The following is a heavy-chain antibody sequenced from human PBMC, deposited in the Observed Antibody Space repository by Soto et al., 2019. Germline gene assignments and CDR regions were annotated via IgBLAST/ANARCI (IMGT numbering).Heavy chain of an antibody. Sequence: QITLKESGPTLVKPTQTLTLTCTFSGFSLSTSGVGVGWIRHPPGKALEWLALIYWDDDKRYRPSLKSMLTITKYTSKNQVVLTMTNMDPVDTATYYCAHPRIESTSYLFDIWGQGTMVTVSS. CDR1: GFSLSTSGVG. V-gene: IGHV2-5*02. D-gene: IGHD2-2*01. J-gene: IGHJ3*02. CDR3: AHPRIESTSYLFDI. CDR2: IYWDDDK.